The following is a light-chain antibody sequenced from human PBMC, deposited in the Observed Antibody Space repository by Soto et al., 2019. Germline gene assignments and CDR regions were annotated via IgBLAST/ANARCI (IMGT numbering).Light chain of an antibody. V-gene: IGKV1-5*01. CDR1: QSIGSW. CDR2: DAS. J-gene: IGKJ1*01. CDR3: QQYNSYSQT. Sequence: DIPMTQSPSTLSASVGDRVTITCRASQSIGSWLAWYQQKPGKAPKLLIYDASSLESGVPSRFSGSGSGTELPLTISSLQPDDLATYYCQQYNSYSQTFGQGTKVEIK.